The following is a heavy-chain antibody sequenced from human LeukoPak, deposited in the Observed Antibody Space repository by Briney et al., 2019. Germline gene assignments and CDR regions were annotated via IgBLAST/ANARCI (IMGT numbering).Heavy chain of an antibody. CDR1: GFIVSNNY. D-gene: IGHD3-22*01. CDR2: ISSGGNT. CDR3: AREASNGYHFDF. J-gene: IGHJ4*02. Sequence: PGGSLRLSCAASGFIVSNNYLNWVRQAPGKGLEWVSVISSGGNTYYIDSVKGRFTISRDNSRNTLYLQMNSLRAEDTAVYYCAREASNGYHFDFWGQGTLVTVSS. V-gene: IGHV3-53*01.